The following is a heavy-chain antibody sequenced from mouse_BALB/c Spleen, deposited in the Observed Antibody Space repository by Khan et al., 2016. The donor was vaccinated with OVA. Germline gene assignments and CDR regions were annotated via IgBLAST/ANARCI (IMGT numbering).Heavy chain of an antibody. CDR1: GYTFTNYG. CDR2: INTYTGEP. J-gene: IGHJ4*01. V-gene: IGHV9-3-1*01. D-gene: IGHD2-10*01. Sequence: QIQLVQSGPELKKPGATVKISCKASGYTFTNYGMNWMKQAPGKGLKWMGWINTYTGEPTYADDFKGRFAFSLETSASTAYLQLNNLKHEDTATYFCARPPYFSYVMAYWGQGTSVTVSS. CDR3: ARPPYFSYVMAY.